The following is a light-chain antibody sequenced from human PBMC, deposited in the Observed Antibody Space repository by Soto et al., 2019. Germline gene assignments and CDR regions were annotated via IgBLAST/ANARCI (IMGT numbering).Light chain of an antibody. Sequence: EIVMTQSPATLSVSPGERATLSCRASQSVSSNLARYQQKPGQAPRLLIYGASTRATGIPARFSGSGSGTEFTLTISSLQSEDFAVYFCQQYNSWPPAFGQGTKVDIK. J-gene: IGKJ1*01. V-gene: IGKV3-15*01. CDR1: QSVSSN. CDR2: GAS. CDR3: QQYNSWPPA.